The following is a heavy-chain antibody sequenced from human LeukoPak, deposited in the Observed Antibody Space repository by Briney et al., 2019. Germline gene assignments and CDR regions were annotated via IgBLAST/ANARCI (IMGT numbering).Heavy chain of an antibody. D-gene: IGHD2-15*01. CDR2: IYYSGNT. J-gene: IGHJ4*02. CDR1: GGSISSSSYY. CDR3: ARHMSGGGTVLDY. Sequence: SETLFLTCTVSGGSISSSSYYWSWIRQPPGKGLEWIGRIYYSGNTYYSPSLKSRVTISVDTSQNQFSLKLNSVTAADTAMYYCARHMSGGGTVLDYWGQGILVTVSS. V-gene: IGHV4-39*01.